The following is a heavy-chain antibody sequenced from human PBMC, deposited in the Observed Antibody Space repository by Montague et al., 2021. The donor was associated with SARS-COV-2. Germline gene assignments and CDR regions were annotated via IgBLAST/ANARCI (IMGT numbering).Heavy chain of an antibody. CDR1: GGSFSNYY. V-gene: IGHV4-34*01. J-gene: IGHJ6*02. D-gene: IGHD6-13*01. Sequence: SETPSLTCAVYGGSFSNYYWSWIRQPPGKGLEWIGDSNHRGSTNYNPSLKSRVTISVDTSKNQFSLKLSSVTAADTAVYYCGRQGSSSSWYGGYYYGMDVWGQGTTVTVSS. CDR3: GRQGSSSSWYGGYYYGMDV. CDR2: SNHRGST.